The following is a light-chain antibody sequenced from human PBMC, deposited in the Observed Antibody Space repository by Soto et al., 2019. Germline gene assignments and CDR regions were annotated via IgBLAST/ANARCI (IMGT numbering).Light chain of an antibody. CDR3: QQYGSSSYT. V-gene: IGKV3-20*01. CDR1: QSVSSN. J-gene: IGKJ2*01. Sequence: EIVLTQSPGTLSLSPGERATLSCRASQSVSSNLACYQQKPGQAPRLLIYGASSRATGIPDRISGSGSGTDFTLTISRLEPEDFAVYYCQQYGSSSYTFGQGTKLEIK. CDR2: GAS.